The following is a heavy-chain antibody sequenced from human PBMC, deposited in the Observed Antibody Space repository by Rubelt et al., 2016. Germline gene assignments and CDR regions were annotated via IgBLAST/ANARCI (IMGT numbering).Heavy chain of an antibody. CDR3: ARDGGRMEWLP. J-gene: IGHJ5*02. V-gene: IGHV3-30*02. D-gene: IGHD3-3*01. Sequence: GGSLRLSCAASGFTFSDYGMHWVRQAPGKGLEWVAFVQYDGTTIYYADSVKGRFTISRDNSKNTLYLQMNSLRDEDTAGYYCARDGGRMEWLPWGQGTLVTVSS. CDR2: VQYDGTTI. CDR1: GFTFSDYG.